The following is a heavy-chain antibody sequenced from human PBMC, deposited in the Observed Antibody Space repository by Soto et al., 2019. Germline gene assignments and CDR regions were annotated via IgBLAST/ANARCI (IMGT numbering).Heavy chain of an antibody. D-gene: IGHD2-21*01. CDR1: GFTFSNYD. CDR2: VTGSGSTT. Sequence: GGSLRLSCAASGFTFSNYDMSWVRQAPGKGLEWVSTVTGSGSTTYYADSVKGRFTISRDNSKNTVHLQMDNLKAEDTAVYHCEKKQKNQFPARAFDLWRQANMVTVS. J-gene: IGHJ3*01. V-gene: IGHV3-23*01. CDR3: EKKQKNQFPARAFDL.